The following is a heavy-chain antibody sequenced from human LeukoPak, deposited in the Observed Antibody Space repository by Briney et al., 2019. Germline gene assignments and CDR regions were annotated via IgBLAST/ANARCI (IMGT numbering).Heavy chain of an antibody. J-gene: IGHJ4*02. CDR2: INPSGGST. V-gene: IGHV1-46*01. CDR1: GYTFTSYG. D-gene: IGHD1-26*01. CDR3: ASEPRGATTN. Sequence: GASVKVSCKASGYTFTSYGISWVRQAPGQGLEWMGIINPSGGSTSYAQKFQGRVTMTRDTSTSTVYMELSSLRSEDTAVYYCASEPRGATTNWGRGTRVPVSS.